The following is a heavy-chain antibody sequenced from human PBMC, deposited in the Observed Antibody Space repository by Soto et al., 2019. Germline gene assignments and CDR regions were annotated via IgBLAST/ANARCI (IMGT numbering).Heavy chain of an antibody. J-gene: IGHJ4*02. V-gene: IGHV3-23*01. CDR1: GFTFSSYA. D-gene: IGHD1-7*01. CDR2: ISGSGGST. CDR3: AKAGPLTGTTITHADFDY. Sequence: GGSLRLSCAASGFTFSSYAMSWVRQAPGKGLEWVSAISGSGGSTYYADSVKGRFTISRDNSKNTLYLQMNSLRAEDTAVYYCAKAGPLTGTTITHADFDYWGQGTLVTVSS.